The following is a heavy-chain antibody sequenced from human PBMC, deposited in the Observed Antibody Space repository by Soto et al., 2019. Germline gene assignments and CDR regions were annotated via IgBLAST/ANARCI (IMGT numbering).Heavy chain of an antibody. D-gene: IGHD3-16*01. CDR3: AHIPNYYQYDWFDP. CDR1: GFSLTTRGVG. CDR2: IYWDDDK. Sequence: QITLKESGPPLVKPTQTLTLTCTFSGFSLTTRGVGVGWIRQPPGKALECLALIYWDDDKRYSPSLQSRLSTXKXSXXTQALLTMTNVDPVDTATYYCAHIPNYYQYDWFDPWGQGTLVSVSS. V-gene: IGHV2-5*02. J-gene: IGHJ5*02.